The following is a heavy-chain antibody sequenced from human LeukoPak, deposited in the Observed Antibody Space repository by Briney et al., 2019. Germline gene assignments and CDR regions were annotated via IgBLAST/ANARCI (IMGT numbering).Heavy chain of an antibody. D-gene: IGHD1-14*01. CDR3: ARAGRKFPDY. Sequence: ASVKVSCKASGYTFTSYAMHWVRQAPGQRLEWMGWINAGNGNTKYSQKFQGRVTMTRDTSTSTVYMELSSLRSEDTAVYYCARAGRKFPDYWGQGTLVTVSS. CDR2: INAGNGNT. CDR1: GYTFTSYA. J-gene: IGHJ4*02. V-gene: IGHV1-3*01.